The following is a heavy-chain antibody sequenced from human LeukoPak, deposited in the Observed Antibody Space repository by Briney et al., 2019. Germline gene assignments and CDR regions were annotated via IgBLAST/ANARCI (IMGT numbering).Heavy chain of an antibody. D-gene: IGHD2-2*02. CDR3: ARDWWGAPRGIVVVPAAIRTGLDV. CDR2: ISSRSSYI. CDR1: GFTFSSYS. Sequence: PGGSLRLSCAASGFTFSSYSMNWVRQAPGKGLEWVSSISSRSSYIYYADSVKGRFTISRDNAKNSLYLQMNSLRAEDTAVYYCARDWWGAPRGIVVVPAAIRTGLDVWGKGTTVTVSS. J-gene: IGHJ6*04. V-gene: IGHV3-21*01.